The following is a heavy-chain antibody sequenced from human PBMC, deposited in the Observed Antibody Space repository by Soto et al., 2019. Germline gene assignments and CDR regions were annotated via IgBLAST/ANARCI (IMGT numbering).Heavy chain of an antibody. V-gene: IGHV3-7*01. D-gene: IGHD2-15*01. CDR1: GFSFSTSS. Sequence: EVPLVESGGGLVQPGGSLRLSCAASGFSFSTSSMSWVRQAPGKGLEWVATINQDGSETKYVDSVKGRFTVFRDNAGSSVYLQMKSLRGDDTAVYYCVRDRRMVVPVGILSARRTVHYYFYMDVWGKGAAVTVSS. CDR3: VRDRRMVVPVGILSARRTVHYYFYMDV. J-gene: IGHJ6*03. CDR2: INQDGSET.